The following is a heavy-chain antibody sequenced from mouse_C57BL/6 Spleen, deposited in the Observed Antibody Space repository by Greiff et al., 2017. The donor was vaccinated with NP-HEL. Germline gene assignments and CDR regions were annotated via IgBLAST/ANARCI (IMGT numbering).Heavy chain of an antibody. Sequence: VQLQQPGAELVKPGASVKMSCKASGYTFTSYWITWVKQRPGQGLEWIGDIYPGSGSTNYNEQFKSKATLTVDTSSITAYMQLSSLTSENSAVYYCASTTVVANSPYYYAMDYWGQGTSVTVSS. J-gene: IGHJ4*01. CDR3: ASTTVVANSPYYYAMDY. V-gene: IGHV1-55*01. CDR1: GYTFTSYW. CDR2: IYPGSGST. D-gene: IGHD1-1*01.